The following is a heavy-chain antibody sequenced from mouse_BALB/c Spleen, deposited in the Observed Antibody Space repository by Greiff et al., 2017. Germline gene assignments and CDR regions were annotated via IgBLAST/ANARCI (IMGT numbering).Heavy chain of an antibody. CDR1: GFTFSSYG. Sequence: EVQLVESGGGLVQPGGSLKLSCAASGFTFSSYGMSWVRQTPDKRLELVATINSNGGSTYYPDSVKGRFTISRDNAKNTLYLQMSSLKSEDTAMYYCARDGGGSFDYWGQGTTLTVSS. CDR2: INSNGGST. J-gene: IGHJ2*01. CDR3: ARDGGGSFDY. V-gene: IGHV5-6-3*01.